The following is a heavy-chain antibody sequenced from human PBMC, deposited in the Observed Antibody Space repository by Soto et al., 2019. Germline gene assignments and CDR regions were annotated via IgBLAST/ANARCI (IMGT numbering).Heavy chain of an antibody. V-gene: IGHV1-69*01. J-gene: IGHJ3*01. Sequence: QVQLVQSGAEVKKPGSSVKVSCKASGGTFGTYGITWVRQASGQGLEWMGGIIPISGTIKFAQKFQGRLTITPDESTSTVYMELSSLTSEDTAVYYCASRERVDAFDVWGRGTMVTVSS. CDR3: ASRERVDAFDV. CDR2: IIPISGTI. CDR1: GGTFGTYG. D-gene: IGHD1-26*01.